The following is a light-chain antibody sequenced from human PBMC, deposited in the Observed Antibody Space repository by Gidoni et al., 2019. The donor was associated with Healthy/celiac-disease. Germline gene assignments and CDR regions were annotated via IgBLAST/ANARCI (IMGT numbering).Light chain of an antibody. V-gene: IGLV3-19*01. Sequence: SSELTQDPAVSVALGQTVRITCPGDSLRSYSASWYQQKPEQAPVLVIYGKNNRPSGIPDRISGSSSGNTASLTITGAQAEDEADYYCNSRDSSGNHVVFGGGTKLTVL. CDR1: SLRSYS. CDR2: GKN. J-gene: IGLJ2*01. CDR3: NSRDSSGNHVV.